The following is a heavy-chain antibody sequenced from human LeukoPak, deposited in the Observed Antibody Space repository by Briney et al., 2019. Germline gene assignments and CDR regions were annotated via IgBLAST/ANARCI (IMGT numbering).Heavy chain of an antibody. Sequence: SETLSLTCTVSGGSISSYYWSWIRQPPGKGLEWIGYIYYSGSTNYNPSLKSRVTISVDTSKNQFSLKLSSVIAADTAVYYCARGRKGTYYFDYWGQGTLVTVSS. CDR1: GGSISSYY. D-gene: IGHD3-10*01. CDR3: ARGRKGTYYFDY. V-gene: IGHV4-59*01. J-gene: IGHJ4*02. CDR2: IYYSGST.